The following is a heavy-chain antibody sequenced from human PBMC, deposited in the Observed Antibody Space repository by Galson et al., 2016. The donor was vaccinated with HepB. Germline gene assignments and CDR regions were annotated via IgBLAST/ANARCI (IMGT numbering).Heavy chain of an antibody. CDR3: ARGATF. CDR2: INPDGSEK. V-gene: IGHV3-7*04. CDR1: GFTFSSSW. Sequence: SLRLSCAASGFTFSSSWMTWVCQAPGKGLECVANINPDGSEKYYVDSVKGRFTISGDNAKNSLYLQMNSLTVEDTAVYYCARGATFGGQGTLVTVSS. J-gene: IGHJ4*02.